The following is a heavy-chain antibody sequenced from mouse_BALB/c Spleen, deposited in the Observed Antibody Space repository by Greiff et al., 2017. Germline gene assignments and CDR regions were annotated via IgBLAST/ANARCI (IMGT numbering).Heavy chain of an antibody. D-gene: IGHD1-1*02. V-gene: IGHV1-54*01. Sequence: VQLQQSGAELVRPGTSVKVSCKASGYAFTNYLIEWVKQRPGQGLEWIGVINPGSGGTNYNEKFKGKATLTADKSSSTAYMQLSSLTSDDSAVYFCARGYGAAWFAYWGQGTLVTVSA. CDR3: ARGYGAAWFAY. J-gene: IGHJ3*01. CDR1: GYAFTNYL. CDR2: INPGSGGT.